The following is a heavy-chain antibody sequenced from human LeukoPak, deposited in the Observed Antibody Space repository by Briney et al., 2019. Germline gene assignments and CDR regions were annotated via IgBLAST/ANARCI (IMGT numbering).Heavy chain of an antibody. CDR2: TYYSGST. D-gene: IGHD1-26*01. CDR3: AVISTTKYSFDY. V-gene: IGHV4-59*01. CDR1: GGSISSYY. J-gene: IGHJ4*02. Sequence: PSETLSLTCTVSGGSISSYYWSWIRQPPGKGLEWIGYTYYSGSTSYNPSLKSRVTISVDTSKNQFSLKLSSVTAADTAVYYCAVISTTKYSFDYWGQGTLVTVSS.